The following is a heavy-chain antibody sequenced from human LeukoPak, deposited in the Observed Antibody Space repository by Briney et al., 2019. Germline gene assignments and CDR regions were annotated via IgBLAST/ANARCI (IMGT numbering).Heavy chain of an antibody. CDR3: ARDSSGYYGDDAFDI. CDR2: IYYSGST. V-gene: IGHV4-61*01. Sequence: PSETLSLTCTVSGGSISSSSYYWGWIRQPPGKGLEWIGYIYYSGSTNYNPSLKSRVTISVDTSKNQFSLKLSSVTAADTAVYYCARDSSGYYGDDAFDIWGQGTMVTVSS. CDR1: GGSISSSSYY. D-gene: IGHD3-22*01. J-gene: IGHJ3*02.